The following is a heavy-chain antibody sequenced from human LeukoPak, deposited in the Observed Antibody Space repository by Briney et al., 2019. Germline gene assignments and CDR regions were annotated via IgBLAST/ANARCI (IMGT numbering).Heavy chain of an antibody. CDR3: AKGVLQTTPHTWFDA. V-gene: IGHV3-23*01. CDR1: GFTFGPYA. CDR2: ISGSGLST. J-gene: IGHJ5*02. D-gene: IGHD1-14*01. Sequence: GGSLRLSCAASGFTFGPYAINWVRQSPRKGLEWVSGISGSGLSTYYADSVKGRFTISRDNSKNTVHLQLSSLRVEDTAVYFCAKGVLQTTPHTWFDAWGQGSLVTVSS.